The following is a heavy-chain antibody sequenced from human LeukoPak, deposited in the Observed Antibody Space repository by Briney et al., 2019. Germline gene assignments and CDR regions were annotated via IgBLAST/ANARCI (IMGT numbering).Heavy chain of an antibody. CDR1: GFTFSDYW. J-gene: IGHJ4*02. V-gene: IGHV3-7*05. D-gene: IGHD4-17*01. CDR2: IKPDGSEI. Sequence: GGSLRLSCAASGFTFSDYWMDWVRQAPGKGLEWVANIKPDGSEIYYVDAVKGRFTISRDNSKNTLYLQMNSLTADDTAVYYCAKGHSDFGTGFDLWGQGTLVTVS. CDR3: AKGHSDFGTGFDL.